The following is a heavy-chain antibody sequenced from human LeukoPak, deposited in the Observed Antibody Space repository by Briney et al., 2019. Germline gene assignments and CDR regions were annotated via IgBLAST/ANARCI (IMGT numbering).Heavy chain of an antibody. V-gene: IGHV4-59*01. CDR1: GGSISSYY. Sequence: SETLSLTCNVSGGSISSYYWSWIRQPPGKGLEWIGYIYYSGSTNYNPSLKSRVTISVDTSKNQFSLKLSSVTAADTAVYYCARDLSPFYYDSSGYFDYWGQGTLVTVSS. J-gene: IGHJ4*02. D-gene: IGHD3-22*01. CDR2: IYYSGST. CDR3: ARDLSPFYYDSSGYFDY.